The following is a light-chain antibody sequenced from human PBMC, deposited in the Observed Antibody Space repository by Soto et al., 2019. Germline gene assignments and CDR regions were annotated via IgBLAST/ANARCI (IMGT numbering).Light chain of an antibody. V-gene: IGKV1-12*01. CDR2: SAS. Sequence: DSQMTQSPSSMSASVGDRVTITCRASQGIQNWLAGYQQMPGKAPKLLIYSASTLQSGVPSRFSGSGSGTDFTLTTSSLKPENFATYSCQQAHGLPFASGHQTLLEN. J-gene: IGKJ5*01. CDR1: QGIQNW. CDR3: QQAHGLPFA.